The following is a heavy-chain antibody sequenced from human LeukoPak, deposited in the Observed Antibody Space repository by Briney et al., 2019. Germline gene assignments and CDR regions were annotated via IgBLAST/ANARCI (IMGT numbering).Heavy chain of an antibody. CDR1: GFTFSSYA. CDR3: AKKAGHYYYYYYMDV. D-gene: IGHD6-19*01. CDR2: ISGTGGST. J-gene: IGHJ6*03. V-gene: IGHV3-23*01. Sequence: RPGGSLRLSCAASGFTFSSYAMSWVRQAPGKGLEWVSAISGTGGSTYYADSVKGRFTISRDNSKNTLYLQMNSLRAEDTAVYNCAKKAGHYYYYYYMDVWGKGTTVTVSS.